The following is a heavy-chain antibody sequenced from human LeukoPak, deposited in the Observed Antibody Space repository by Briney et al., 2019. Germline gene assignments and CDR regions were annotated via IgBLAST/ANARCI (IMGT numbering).Heavy chain of an antibody. V-gene: IGHV5-51*01. D-gene: IGHD1-14*01. J-gene: IGHJ5*01. CDR1: GDGFTDFW. CDR3: ARRRITRFDS. CDR2: IYPKDSDT. Sequence: GESLKISCQGSGDGFTDFWIAWVRQKPGKGLEWMGVIYPKDSDTKYSQSFQGQVTISADKSIATAYLQWSSLEASDTAMYYCARRRITRFDSWGQGSLVTVSS.